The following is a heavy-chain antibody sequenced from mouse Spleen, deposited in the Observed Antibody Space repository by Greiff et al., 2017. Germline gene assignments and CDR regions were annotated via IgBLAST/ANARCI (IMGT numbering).Heavy chain of an antibody. D-gene: IGHD1-1*01. CDR3: ASRSSDY. V-gene: IGHV5-6*01. Sequence: EVQGVESGGDLVKPGGSLKLSCAASGFTFSSYGMSWVRQTPDKRLEWVATISSGGSYTYYPDSVKGRFTISRDNAKNTLYLQMSSLKSEDTAMYYCASRSSDYWGQGTTLTVSS. J-gene: IGHJ2*01. CDR1: GFTFSSYG. CDR2: ISSGGSYT.